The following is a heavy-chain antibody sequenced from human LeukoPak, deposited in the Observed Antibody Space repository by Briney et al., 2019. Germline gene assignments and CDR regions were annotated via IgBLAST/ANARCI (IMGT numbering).Heavy chain of an antibody. CDR3: ARVAGSNNWYFDY. Sequence: PGGSLRLSCAASGFTFDDYGVSWVRQVPGKGLEWVSGVNWDGRSTGYADSVKGRFTISRDNAKNSLYLQMNSLRVEDTALYYCARVAGSNNWYFDYWGQGTLVIVSS. CDR1: GFTFDDYG. D-gene: IGHD1-1*01. V-gene: IGHV3-20*04. J-gene: IGHJ4*02. CDR2: VNWDGRST.